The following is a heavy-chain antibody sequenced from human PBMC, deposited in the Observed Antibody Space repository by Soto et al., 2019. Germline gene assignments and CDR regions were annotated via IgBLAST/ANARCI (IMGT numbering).Heavy chain of an antibody. CDR2: IYWDDDK. CDR3: AHAGDYDLLTFDH. Sequence: QITLKESGPTLVRPAQTLTLTCDFSGFSLSTYHMGVAWIRQPPGKALEWLALIYWDDDKRYSPYLKDRLAVSKDPSSNQVVLTITNMDPGDTATYFCAHAGDYDLLTFDHWGPGTLVTVSS. V-gene: IGHV2-5*02. D-gene: IGHD4-17*01. CDR1: GFSLSTYHMG. J-gene: IGHJ4*02.